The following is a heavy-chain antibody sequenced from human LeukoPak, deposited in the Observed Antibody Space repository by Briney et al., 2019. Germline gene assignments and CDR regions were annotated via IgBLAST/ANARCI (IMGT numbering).Heavy chain of an antibody. J-gene: IGHJ4*02. CDR3: ARGSPVLAAAGTSFDY. CDR1: GFTFSSYA. D-gene: IGHD6-13*01. Sequence: PGGSLRLSCAASGFTFSSYAMHWVRQAPGKGLEWVAVISYDGSNKYYADSVKGRFTISRDNSKNTLYLQMNSLRAEDTAVYYCARGSPVLAAAGTSFDYWGQGTLVTVSS. CDR2: ISYDGSNK. V-gene: IGHV3-30-3*01.